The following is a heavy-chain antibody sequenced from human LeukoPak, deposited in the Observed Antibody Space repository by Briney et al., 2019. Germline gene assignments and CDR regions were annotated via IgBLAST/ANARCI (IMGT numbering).Heavy chain of an antibody. J-gene: IGHJ4*02. V-gene: IGHV4-4*07. CDR3: ASIAAAGTSFDY. D-gene: IGHD6-13*01. CDR2: IYTSGST. CDR1: GGSISSYY. Sequence: SETLSLTCTVSGGSISSYYWSWIRQPAGKGLEWIGRIYTSGSTNYNPSLKSRVTMSVDTSENQFSLKLSSVTAADTAVYYCASIAAAGTSFDYWGQGTLVTVSS.